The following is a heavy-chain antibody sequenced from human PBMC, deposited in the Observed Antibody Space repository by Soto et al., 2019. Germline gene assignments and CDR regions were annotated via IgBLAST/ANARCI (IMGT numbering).Heavy chain of an antibody. V-gene: IGHV3-7*03. CDR3: AREDTRAYGSGSYLNYYYCGMDV. CDR2: IKQDGSEK. D-gene: IGHD3-10*01. Sequence: SGGSLRLSCAASGFTFSSYWMSWVRQAPGKGLEWVANIKQDGSEKYYVDSVKGRFTISRDNAKNSLYLQMNSLRAEDTAVYYCAREDTRAYGSGSYLNYYYCGMDVWGQGTKATVSS. CDR1: GFTFSSYW. J-gene: IGHJ6*02.